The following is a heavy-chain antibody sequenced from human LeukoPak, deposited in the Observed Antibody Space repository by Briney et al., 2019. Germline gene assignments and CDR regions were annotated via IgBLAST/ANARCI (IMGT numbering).Heavy chain of an antibody. J-gene: IGHJ4*02. CDR3: ARDAKYTPDY. V-gene: IGHV3-74*01. D-gene: IGHD2-2*02. CDR1: GFTFNAYW. CDR2: ITSDGSDT. Sequence: GGSLRLSCAASGFTFNAYWMHWVRQAPGKGLVWVSRITSDGSDTTYADSVKGRFTMSRDNAKNTLYLQMNGLRAEDTAVYYCARDAKYTPDYWGQGPLVTVSS.